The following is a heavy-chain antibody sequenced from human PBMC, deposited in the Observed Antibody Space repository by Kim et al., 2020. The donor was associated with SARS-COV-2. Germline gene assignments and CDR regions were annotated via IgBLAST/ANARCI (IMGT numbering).Heavy chain of an antibody. CDR3: AKDRFTMVRGVTKAFDY. CDR1: GFTFSSYA. V-gene: IGHV3-23*01. D-gene: IGHD3-10*01. CDR2: ISGSGGST. Sequence: GGSLRLSCAASGFTFSSYAMSWVRQAPGKGLEWVSAISGSGGSTYYADSVKGRFTISRDNSKNTLYLQMNSLRAEDTAVYYCAKDRFTMVRGVTKAFDYWGQGTLVTVSS. J-gene: IGHJ4*02.